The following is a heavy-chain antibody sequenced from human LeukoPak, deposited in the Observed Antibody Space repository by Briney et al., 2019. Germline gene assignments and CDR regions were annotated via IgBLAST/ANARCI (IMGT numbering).Heavy chain of an antibody. V-gene: IGHV1-69*01. CDR2: IIPIFGTA. D-gene: IGHD2-15*01. J-gene: IGHJ5*02. Sequence: ASVKVSCKASGGTFSSYAISWVRQAPGQGLEWMGGIIPIFGTANYAQKFQGRVTITADESTSTAYMELSSLRSEDTAVYYCARVHPPSTGWATRGDWFDPWGQGTPVTVSS. CDR3: ARVHPPSTGWATRGDWFDP. CDR1: GGTFSSYA.